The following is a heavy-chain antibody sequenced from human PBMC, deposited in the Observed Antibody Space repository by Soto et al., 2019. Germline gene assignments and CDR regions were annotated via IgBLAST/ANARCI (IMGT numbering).Heavy chain of an antibody. CDR1: GGSLSGYY. CDR2: IYRGGIT. V-gene: IGHV4-34*01. D-gene: IGHD1-1*01. Sequence: ETLSLTCAVYGGSLSGYYWTWIRQPPGKGLEWIGTIYRGGITYYNPSLKSRVTISIDTSKNHFSLRLSSVTATDTAVYFCAIGNPDWFDPWGQGTLVTVSS. J-gene: IGHJ5*02. CDR3: AIGNPDWFDP.